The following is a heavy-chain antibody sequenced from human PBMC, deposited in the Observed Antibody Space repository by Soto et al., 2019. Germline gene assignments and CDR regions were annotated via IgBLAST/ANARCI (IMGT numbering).Heavy chain of an antibody. J-gene: IGHJ4*02. D-gene: IGHD5-18*01. CDR1: GYTFTRYD. Sequence: QVQLVQSGAEVKKPGASVKVSCKASGYTFTRYDINWVRQATGQGLEWMGGIIPMFGTANYAQRFQDRVTITADESTNTVYMELSSLRSEDTAVYFCASGIQLWLRRINNGYSGWGQGTLVTVSS. CDR3: ASGIQLWLRRINNGYSG. V-gene: IGHV1-69*01. CDR2: IIPMFGTA.